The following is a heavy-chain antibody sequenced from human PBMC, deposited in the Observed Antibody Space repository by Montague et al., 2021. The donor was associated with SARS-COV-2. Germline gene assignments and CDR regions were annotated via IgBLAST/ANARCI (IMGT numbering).Heavy chain of an antibody. CDR1: GASTNSNSYY. J-gene: IGHJ4*02. CDR3: ARIVGDCSSDSCYAVR. V-gene: IGHV4-39*01. Sequence: SETLFLTCAVSGASTNSNSYYWGWTRQPPGKGLDWIGSFYYTGYTCYTPSLKSRVTISGDTSKNQFSLKLTSVTAADTAVYYCARIVGDCSSDSCYAVRWGQGTVVTVSS. D-gene: IGHD2-2*01. CDR2: FYYTGYT.